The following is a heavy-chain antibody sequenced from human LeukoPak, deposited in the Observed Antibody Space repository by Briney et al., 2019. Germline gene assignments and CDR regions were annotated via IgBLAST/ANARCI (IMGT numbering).Heavy chain of an antibody. CDR3: ANSPVTSHFDY. J-gene: IGHJ4*02. CDR2: ISGSGGST. Sequence: QLGGSLRLPCAAPGFPFSSYAMSRVRQAPGKGLEWVSAISGSGGSTYCADSVKGRFTISRDNSKNTLYLQMNSLRAEDTAVYYCANSPVTSHFDYWGQGTLVTVSS. V-gene: IGHV3-23*01. CDR1: GFPFSSYA.